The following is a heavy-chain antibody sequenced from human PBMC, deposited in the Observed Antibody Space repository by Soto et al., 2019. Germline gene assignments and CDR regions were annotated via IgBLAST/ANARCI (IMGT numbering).Heavy chain of an antibody. V-gene: IGHV3-23*01. Sequence: GGSLRLSCAASGFTFSSYAMSWVRQAPGKGLEWVSAISGSGGSTYYADSVKGRFTISRDNSKNTLYLQMNSLRAEDTAVYYCAKGREWGPHLRYCTNGVCSFDYFDYWGQGTLVTVSS. D-gene: IGHD2-8*01. CDR2: ISGSGGST. CDR1: GFTFSSYA. J-gene: IGHJ4*02. CDR3: AKGREWGPHLRYCTNGVCSFDYFDY.